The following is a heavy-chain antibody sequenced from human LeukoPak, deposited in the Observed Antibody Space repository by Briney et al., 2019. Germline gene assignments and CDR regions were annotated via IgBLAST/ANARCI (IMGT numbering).Heavy chain of an antibody. Sequence: PGGSLRLSCAASGFTFSSYSMNWVRQAPGKGLEWVSYISSSSTIYYADSVKGRFTISRDNAKNSLYLQMNSLRAEDTAVYYCARDGGDYGVNWLDPWGQGTLVTVSS. V-gene: IGHV3-48*01. CDR1: GFTFSSYS. CDR3: ARDGGDYGVNWLDP. J-gene: IGHJ5*02. CDR2: ISSSSTI. D-gene: IGHD4-17*01.